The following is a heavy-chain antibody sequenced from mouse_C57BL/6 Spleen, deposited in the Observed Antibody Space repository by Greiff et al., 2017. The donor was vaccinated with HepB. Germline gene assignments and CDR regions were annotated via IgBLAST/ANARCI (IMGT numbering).Heavy chain of an antibody. J-gene: IGHJ4*01. CDR3: ARATTVVAEAMDY. Sequence: QVQLQQPGAELVMPGASVKLSCKASGYTFTSYWMHWVKQRPGQGLEWIGEIDPSDSYTNYNQKFKGKSTLTVDKSSSTAYMQLSSLTSEDSAVYYCARATTVVAEAMDYWGQGTSVTVSS. D-gene: IGHD1-1*01. V-gene: IGHV1-69*01. CDR1: GYTFTSYW. CDR2: IDPSDSYT.